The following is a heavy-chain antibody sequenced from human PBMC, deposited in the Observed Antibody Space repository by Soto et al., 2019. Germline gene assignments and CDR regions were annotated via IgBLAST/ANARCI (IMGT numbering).Heavy chain of an antibody. CDR3: AREEDGYNRYYGMDV. CDR2: IWYDGSNK. D-gene: IGHD5-12*01. Sequence: GGSLRLSCAASGFTFSSYGMHWVRQAPGKGLEWVAVIWYDGSNKYYADSVKGRFTISRDNSKNTLYLQMNSLRAEDTAVYYCAREEDGYNRYYGMDVWGQGTTVTVSS. V-gene: IGHV3-33*01. CDR1: GFTFSSYG. J-gene: IGHJ6*02.